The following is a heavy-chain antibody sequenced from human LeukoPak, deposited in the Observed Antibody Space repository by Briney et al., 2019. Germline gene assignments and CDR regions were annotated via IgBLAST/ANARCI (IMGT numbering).Heavy chain of an antibody. V-gene: IGHV1-8*01. CDR1: GYTFTSYD. CDR2: MNPNSGNT. CDR3: ARLIAAAGRDDY. Sequence: GASVKVSCKASGYTFTSYDINWVRQATGQGLEWMGWMNPNSGNTGYAQKFQGRLTMTRNTSINTAYMELSSLRSDDTAVYYCARLIAAAGRDDYWGQGTLVTVSS. D-gene: IGHD6-13*01. J-gene: IGHJ4*02.